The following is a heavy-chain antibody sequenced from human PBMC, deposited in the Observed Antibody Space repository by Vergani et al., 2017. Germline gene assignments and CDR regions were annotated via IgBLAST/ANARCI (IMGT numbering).Heavy chain of an antibody. D-gene: IGHD7-27*01. V-gene: IGHV4-34*01. CDR1: GGSFSGYY. CDR2: INHSAST. Sequence: QVQLQQWGAGLLKPSETLSLTCAVYGGSFSGYYWSWIRQPPGKGLEWIGEINHSASTNYNPALKSRVTISVDTSKNQFSLKLSSVTAADTAVYYCARGQKLGIPMYDYYMDVWGKGTTVTVSS. CDR3: ARGQKLGIPMYDYYMDV. J-gene: IGHJ6*03.